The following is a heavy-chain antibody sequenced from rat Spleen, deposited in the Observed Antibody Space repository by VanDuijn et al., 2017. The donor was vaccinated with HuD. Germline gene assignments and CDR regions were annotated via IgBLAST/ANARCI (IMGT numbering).Heavy chain of an antibody. CDR2: IIYDGSNT. CDR1: GFTFSNSY. CDR3: ARPTTGIPFNY. D-gene: IGHD1-9*01. Sequence: EVQLVESGGGPVQPGRSLKLSCAASGFTFSNSYMAWVRQAPKKGLEWVAAIIYDGSNTYYRDSVKGRFTISRDNAESTLYLQMDSLRSEDTAIYYCARPTTGIPFNYWGQGVMVTVSS. J-gene: IGHJ2*01. V-gene: IGHV5-7*01.